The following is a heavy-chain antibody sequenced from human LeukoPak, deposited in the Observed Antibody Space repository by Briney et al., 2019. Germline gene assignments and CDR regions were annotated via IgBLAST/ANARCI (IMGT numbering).Heavy chain of an antibody. D-gene: IGHD1-26*01. CDR1: GFTFSDYY. J-gene: IGHJ4*02. CDR2: ISSSGSTI. CDR3: ARDGWEIPTWPPEGYFDY. Sequence: GGSLRLSCAASGFTFSDYYMSWIRRAPGKGLEWLSYISSSGSTIYYADSVKGRFTISRDNAKNSLYLQMNSLRAEDTAVYYCARDGWEIPTWPPEGYFDYWGQGTLATVSS. V-gene: IGHV3-11*01.